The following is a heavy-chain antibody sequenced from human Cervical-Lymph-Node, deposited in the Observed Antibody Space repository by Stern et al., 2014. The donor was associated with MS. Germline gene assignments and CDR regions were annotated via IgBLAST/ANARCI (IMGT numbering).Heavy chain of an antibody. CDR1: GG. CDR3: ARGTGDNWFDP. J-gene: IGHJ5*02. D-gene: IGHD3-10*01. Sequence: VQLVQSGADVKKPGSAVRISCKASGGVSWIRQAPGQGLEYMGGIMRPVGTAPYAQRFQGRLTITADTSRNTTYMELRSLRSDDTAVYYCARGTGDNWFDPWGQGTLVSVSS. V-gene: IGHV1-69*06. CDR2: IMRPVGTA.